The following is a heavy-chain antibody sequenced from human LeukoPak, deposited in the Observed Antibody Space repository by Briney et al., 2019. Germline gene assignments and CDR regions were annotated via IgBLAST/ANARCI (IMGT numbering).Heavy chain of an antibody. CDR3: ARGNVWGSYRRHYYYYYMDV. J-gene: IGHJ6*03. CDR1: GFTFSSCA. CDR2: ISYDGSNK. Sequence: GGSLRLSCVASGFTFSSCAIHWVRQAPGKGLEWVAVISYDGSNKYYADSVKGRFTISRDNSKNTLYLQMNSLRAEDTAVYYCARGNVWGSYRRHYYYYYMDVWGKGTTVTVSS. D-gene: IGHD3-16*02. V-gene: IGHV3-30*04.